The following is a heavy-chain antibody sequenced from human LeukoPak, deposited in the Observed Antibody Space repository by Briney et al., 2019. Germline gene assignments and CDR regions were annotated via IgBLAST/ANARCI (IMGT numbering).Heavy chain of an antibody. CDR3: ARGLEWGDGFDI. J-gene: IGHJ3*02. D-gene: IGHD1-1*01. CDR2: VYISGRT. Sequence: PSETLSLTCTVSGGSISSGSYYWTWIRQPAGKGLEWIGRVYISGRTNYNPSLKSRVTISVDTSKNHFSLKLTSVTAADTAVYYCARGLEWGDGFDIWGQGTMVTVSP. CDR1: GGSISSGSYY. V-gene: IGHV4-61*02.